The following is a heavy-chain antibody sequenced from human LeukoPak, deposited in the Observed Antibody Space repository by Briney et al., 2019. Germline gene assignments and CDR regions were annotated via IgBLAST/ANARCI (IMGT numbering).Heavy chain of an antibody. CDR2: MNPNSGNT. CDR1: GYTFTSYD. J-gene: IGHJ4*02. Sequence: ASVKVSCKASGYTFTSYDINWVRQATGQGLEWMGWMNPNSGNTGYAQKFQGRVTMTRNTSISTAHMELSSLRSEDTAVYYCAKDRVYQSWSGYYLFDYWGQGTLVTVSS. V-gene: IGHV1-8*01. CDR3: AKDRVYQSWSGYYLFDY. D-gene: IGHD3-3*01.